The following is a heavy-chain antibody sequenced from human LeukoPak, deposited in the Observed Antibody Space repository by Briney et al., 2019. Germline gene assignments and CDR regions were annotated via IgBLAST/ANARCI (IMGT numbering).Heavy chain of an antibody. J-gene: IGHJ4*02. Sequence: ASVKVSCKASGGTFSSYAISWVRQAPGQGLEWVGGIIPIFGTANYAQKFQGRVTITADESTSTAYMELSSLRSEDTAVYYCASYNSGSYYGVFDYWGQGTLVTVSS. D-gene: IGHD1-26*01. CDR2: IIPIFGTA. V-gene: IGHV1-69*13. CDR1: GGTFSSYA. CDR3: ASYNSGSYYGVFDY.